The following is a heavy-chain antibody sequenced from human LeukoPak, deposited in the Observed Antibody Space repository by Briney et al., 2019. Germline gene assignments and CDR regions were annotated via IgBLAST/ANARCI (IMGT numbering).Heavy chain of an antibody. CDR1: GFTFSSYA. D-gene: IGHD2-15*01. Sequence: QTGGSLRLSCAASGFTFSSYAMSWVRQAPGKGLEWVSAISGSGGSTYYADSVKGRFTISRDNSKNTLYLQMNSLRAEDTAVYYCAKWTQRYCSGGSCDHFQHWGQGTLVTVSS. CDR2: ISGSGGST. CDR3: AKWTQRYCSGGSCDHFQH. J-gene: IGHJ1*01. V-gene: IGHV3-23*01.